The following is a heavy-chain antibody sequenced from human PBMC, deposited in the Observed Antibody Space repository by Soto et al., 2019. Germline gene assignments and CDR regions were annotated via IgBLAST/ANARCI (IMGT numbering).Heavy chain of an antibody. CDR1: GGSISSYY. V-gene: IGHV4-59*01. CDR3: ARSRDYDSSGYYSGPFFDY. Sequence: SETLSLTCTVSGGSISSYYWIWIRQPPGKGLEWIGYIYYSGSTNYNPSLKSRVTISVDTSKNQFSLKLSSVTAADTAVYYCARSRDYDSSGYYSGPFFDYWGQGTLVTVS. CDR2: IYYSGST. D-gene: IGHD3-22*01. J-gene: IGHJ4*02.